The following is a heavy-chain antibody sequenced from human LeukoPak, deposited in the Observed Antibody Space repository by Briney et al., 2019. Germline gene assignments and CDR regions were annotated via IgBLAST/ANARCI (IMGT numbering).Heavy chain of an antibody. CDR2: INHSGST. Sequence: SETLSLTCTVSGYSISSGYYWSWIRQPPGKGLEWIGEINHSGSTNYNPSLNSRVTISVDTSKHQFSLKLSSVTAADTAVYYCARGVRYCSGGSCQRNWFDPWGQGTLVTVAS. J-gene: IGHJ5*02. CDR3: ARGVRYCSGGSCQRNWFDP. D-gene: IGHD2-15*01. CDR1: GYSISSGYY. V-gene: IGHV4-38-2*02.